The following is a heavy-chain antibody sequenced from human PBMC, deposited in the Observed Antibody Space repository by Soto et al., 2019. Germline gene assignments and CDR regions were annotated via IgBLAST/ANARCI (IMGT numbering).Heavy chain of an antibody. CDR2: IYHSGST. CDR1: GYSISSGYD. D-gene: IGHD2-2*01. J-gene: IGHJ6*02. CDR3: ARDCTSTTCYLYYYGMDV. V-gene: IGHV4-38-2*01. Sequence: SGTLSLTCAVCGYSISSGYDWGWIRQPPGKGLEWIGSIYHSGSTYYNPSLKSRVTISVDTSKNQFSLKLSSVTAADTAVYYCARDCTSTTCYLYYYGMDVWGQGTTVTVSS.